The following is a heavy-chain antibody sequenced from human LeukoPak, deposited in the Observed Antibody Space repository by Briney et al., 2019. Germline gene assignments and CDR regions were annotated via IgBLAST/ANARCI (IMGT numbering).Heavy chain of an antibody. D-gene: IGHD3-22*01. CDR2: IIPIYGSP. CDR3: AGFFYDNSHDAFDL. Sequence: SVKVSCKASGGSFTFTSHAITWVRQAPGQGLEWMAGIIPIYGSPSYAQRFQGRVTITSDESARTVYMELSSLRSEDTAVYYCAGFFYDNSHDAFDLWGQGTLVTVSS. J-gene: IGHJ4*02. CDR1: GGSFTFTSHA. V-gene: IGHV1-69*01.